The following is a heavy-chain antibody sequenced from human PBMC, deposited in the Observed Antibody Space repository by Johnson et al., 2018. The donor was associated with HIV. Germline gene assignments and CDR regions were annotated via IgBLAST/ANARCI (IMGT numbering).Heavy chain of an antibody. V-gene: IGHV3-13*01. CDR2: ITTAGDT. J-gene: IGHJ3*02. CDR1: GFTFSSYD. CDR3: ARGVLAFDI. Sequence: VQLVESGGGLVQPGGSLRLSCAASGFTFSSYDMHWVRQATGKGLEWVSGITTAGDTYYPGSVKGRFTIFRENVKNSLYLQMNSLRAGDTAVYYCARGVLAFDIWGQGTMVTVSS. D-gene: IGHD5/OR15-5a*01.